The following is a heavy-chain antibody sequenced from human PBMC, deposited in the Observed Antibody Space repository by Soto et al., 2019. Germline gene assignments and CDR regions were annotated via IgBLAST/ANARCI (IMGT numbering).Heavy chain of an antibody. CDR1: GFSFSSAW. V-gene: IGHV3-7*03. J-gene: IGHJ4*02. Sequence: GGSLRLSCAVSGFSFSSAWMTWIRQAPGKGLERVAIMNEDGSERYYVDSVKGRFTISRDNAKNALFLQMNSLRVEDTAVCFCARDRAYSRFDYWGQGSLVTVSS. CDR3: ARDRAYSRFDY. CDR2: MNEDGSER. D-gene: IGHD4-4*01.